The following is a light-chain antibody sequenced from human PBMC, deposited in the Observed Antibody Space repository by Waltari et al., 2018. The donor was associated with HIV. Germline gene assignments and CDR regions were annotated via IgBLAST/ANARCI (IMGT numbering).Light chain of an antibody. V-gene: IGKV3-20*01. CDR2: GAS. CDR3: QQYIGSPRT. Sequence: EIALTQSPGTLSLSPGELATLSCRASQTISSTYLAWYQQKPGQAPRVLIYGASSRATGIPDRFSGSGSGTDFTLTISSLEPEDCAVYYCQQYIGSPRTFGQGTKVELK. J-gene: IGKJ1*01. CDR1: QTISSTY.